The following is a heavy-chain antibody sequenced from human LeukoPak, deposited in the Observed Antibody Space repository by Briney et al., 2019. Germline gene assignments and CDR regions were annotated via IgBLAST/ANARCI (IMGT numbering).Heavy chain of an antibody. CDR1: GGSFSAYY. CDR2: DNHRGDT. Sequence: AETLSLTCAVYGGSFSAYYWSWIRQSPGKGLQWIAEDNHRGDTNYNPSVKGRVTISVDTSKNQFSLKVTSLPAADTAVYYCARGPTISETGYFDYWGQGPLVTVSS. V-gene: IGHV4-34*01. J-gene: IGHJ4*03. CDR3: ARGPTISETGYFDY. D-gene: IGHD1-1*01.